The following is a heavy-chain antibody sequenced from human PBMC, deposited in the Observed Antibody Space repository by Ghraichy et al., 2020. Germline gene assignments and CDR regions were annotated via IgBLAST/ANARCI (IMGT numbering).Heavy chain of an antibody. Sequence: GGSLRLSCAASGFRFFNYVMSWVRKAPGKGLEWVSTISGSGDRTYYADAVKGRFTISRDNSKNKLYLQMNSLGVEATAVYYWAKDLGRSYGQDWVDPWGQGTLVTVSS. CDR1: GFRFFNYV. J-gene: IGHJ5*02. V-gene: IGHV3-23*01. CDR2: ISGSGDRT. CDR3: AKDLGRSYGQDWVDP. D-gene: IGHD5-18*01.